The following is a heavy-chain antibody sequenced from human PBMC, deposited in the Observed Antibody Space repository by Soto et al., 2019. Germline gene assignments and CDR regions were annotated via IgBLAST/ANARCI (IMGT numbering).Heavy chain of an antibody. D-gene: IGHD5-18*01. CDR2: IYYSGNT. Sequence: PSETLSLTCTVSGCSISSSIYYWGWIRQPPGKGLEWIGSIYYSGNTYYNPSLKSRVTISVDTSKNQFSLRLSSVPAADTAVYYGASRVVEYSCGPRPGPWCNCGMDVWGQGTTVTVP. V-gene: IGHV4-39*01. J-gene: IGHJ6*02. CDR3: ASRVVEYSCGPRPGPWCNCGMDV. CDR1: GCSISSSIYY.